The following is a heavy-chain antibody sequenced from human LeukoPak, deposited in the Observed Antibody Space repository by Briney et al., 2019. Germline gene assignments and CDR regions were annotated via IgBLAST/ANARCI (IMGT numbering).Heavy chain of an antibody. D-gene: IGHD4-17*01. V-gene: IGHV4-34*01. CDR3: ARAADGDYDFDY. J-gene: IGHJ4*02. CDR1: GGSFSGYY. CDR2: INHSGST. Sequence: SETLSLTCAVYGGSFSGYYWSWIRQPPGKGLEWIGEINHSGSTNYNPSLKSRVTISVDTSKNQFSLKLSSVTAADTAVYYCARAADGDYDFDYWGQGTLVTVSS.